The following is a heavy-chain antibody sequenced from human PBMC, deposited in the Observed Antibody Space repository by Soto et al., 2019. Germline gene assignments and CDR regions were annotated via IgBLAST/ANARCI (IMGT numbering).Heavy chain of an antibody. J-gene: IGHJ4*02. Sequence: QAQLVESGGGVVQPGTSLRLSCAASGFTFAHYAMHWVRHSPGKGLEWVAFMSHDENRKHYSDSVKGRFTISRDNSKSTLYLQMSRLRAEDTAVYYCAKDYDFWSASVIPYFDSWGLGTLVTVSS. V-gene: IGHV3-30*18. D-gene: IGHD3-3*01. CDR1: GFTFAHYA. CDR3: AKDYDFWSASVIPYFDS. CDR2: MSHDENRK.